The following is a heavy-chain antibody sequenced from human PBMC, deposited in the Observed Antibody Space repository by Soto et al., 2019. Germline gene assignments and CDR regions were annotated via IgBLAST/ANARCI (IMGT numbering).Heavy chain of an antibody. Sequence: PSETLSLTCAVYGGSFSGYYWSWIRQPPGKGLEWIGEINHSGSTNYNPSLKSRVTISVDTSKNQFSLKLSSVTAADTAVYYCAGGSGGSYNWFDPWGQGTLVTVSS. D-gene: IGHD2-15*01. CDR2: INHSGST. J-gene: IGHJ5*02. V-gene: IGHV4-34*01. CDR1: GGSFSGYY. CDR3: AGGSGGSYNWFDP.